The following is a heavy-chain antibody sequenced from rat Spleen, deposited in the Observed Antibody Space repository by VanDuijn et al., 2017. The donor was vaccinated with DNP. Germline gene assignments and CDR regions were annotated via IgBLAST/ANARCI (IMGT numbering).Heavy chain of an antibody. CDR1: GFNFNDYW. CDR3: VREDKGVDA. CDR2: INKDSSIK. J-gene: IGHJ4*01. V-gene: IGHV4-2*01. D-gene: IGHD2-1*01. Sequence: EVKPVESGGGLVQPGRSLKLSCAASGFNFNDYWMGWVRQAPGKGLEWIGEINKDSSIKKYTPSLKDKIMISRDNAQNTLYLQMSELGSEDTATYYCVREDKGVDAWGQGTSVTVSS.